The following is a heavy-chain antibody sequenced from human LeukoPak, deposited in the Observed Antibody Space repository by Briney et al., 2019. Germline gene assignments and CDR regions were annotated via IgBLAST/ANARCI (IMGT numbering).Heavy chain of an antibody. V-gene: IGHV4-61*02. J-gene: IGHJ3*02. CDR2: IYTSGNT. Sequence: QVQLQESGPGLVKPSQTLSLTCTVSGGSISSGYYYWSWIRQPAGKGLEWIGRIYTSGNTNYNPSLKSRVTISLDTSKNQFSLKLRSVTASDTAVYCCARPGLYGDYHADIWGQGIMVTVSS. CDR1: GGSISSGYYY. CDR3: ARPGLYGDYHADI. D-gene: IGHD4-17*01.